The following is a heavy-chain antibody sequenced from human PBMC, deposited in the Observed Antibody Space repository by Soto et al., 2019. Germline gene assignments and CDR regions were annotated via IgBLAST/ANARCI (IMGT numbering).Heavy chain of an antibody. Sequence: PGGSLRLSCAASGFTFSSYNMNWVRQAPGKGLEWVSSISSSSSYIYYADSVKGRFTISRDSSQNTVYLQMNSLTVGDTALYYCAKATATGGGAFDICGQGTMVTVSS. D-gene: IGHD2-8*02. CDR1: GFTFSSYN. CDR3: AKATATGGGAFDI. J-gene: IGHJ3*02. CDR2: ISSSSSYI. V-gene: IGHV3-21*04.